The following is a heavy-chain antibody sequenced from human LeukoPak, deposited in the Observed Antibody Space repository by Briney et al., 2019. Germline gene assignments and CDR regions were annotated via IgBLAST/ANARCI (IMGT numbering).Heavy chain of an antibody. Sequence: GRSLRLSCAASGFTFSSYGMHWVRQAPGKGLEWVAVIWYDGSNKYYADSVKGRFTISRDNSKNTLYLQMNSLRAEDTAVYYCARDGSTSYFDYWGQGTLVTVSS. CDR3: ARDGSTSYFDY. CDR1: GFTFSSYG. V-gene: IGHV3-33*01. D-gene: IGHD1-26*01. J-gene: IGHJ4*02. CDR2: IWYDGSNK.